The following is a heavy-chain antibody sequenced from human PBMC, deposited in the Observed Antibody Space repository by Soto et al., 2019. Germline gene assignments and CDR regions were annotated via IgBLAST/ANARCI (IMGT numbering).Heavy chain of an antibody. D-gene: IGHD3-22*01. CDR3: AKDAPGSGWLSDY. CDR1: GYYFPSYW. J-gene: IGHJ4*02. V-gene: IGHV5-51*01. Sequence: PGESLKISCKGSGYYFPSYWIGWVRQMPGKGLEWMGIFYPGDSDTRYSPSFQGQVTISADRSISTAYLQWSSLKPSDTAMYYCAKDAPGSGWLSDYWGRGTLVTVSS. CDR2: FYPGDSDT.